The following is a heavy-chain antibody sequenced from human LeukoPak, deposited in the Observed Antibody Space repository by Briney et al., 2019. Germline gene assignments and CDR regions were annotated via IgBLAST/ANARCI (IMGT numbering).Heavy chain of an antibody. Sequence: AGGSLRLSCAASGFTFSIFTMFWVRQAPGKGLEDVSSISNNGDNTYYANSVKGRFTISRDNSKNTLYLQLDNLRAEDMAVYYCARVDCRSTSCPFDYWGQGTLVTVS. J-gene: IGHJ4*02. CDR2: ISNNGDNT. CDR3: ARVDCRSTSCPFDY. D-gene: IGHD2-2*01. CDR1: GFTFSIFT. V-gene: IGHV3-64*01.